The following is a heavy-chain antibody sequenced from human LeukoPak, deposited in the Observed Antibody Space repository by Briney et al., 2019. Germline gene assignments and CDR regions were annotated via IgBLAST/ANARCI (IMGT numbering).Heavy chain of an antibody. D-gene: IGHD3-10*01. Sequence: SETLSLTCAVSGGSISSGGYSWSWIRQPPGKGLEWIGYIYHSGSTYYNPSLRSRVTISVDRSKNQFSLKLSSVTAADTAVYYCARGEREFDAFDIWGQGTMVTVSS. CDR3: ARGEREFDAFDI. CDR2: IYHSGST. J-gene: IGHJ3*02. V-gene: IGHV4-30-2*01. CDR1: GGSISSGGYS.